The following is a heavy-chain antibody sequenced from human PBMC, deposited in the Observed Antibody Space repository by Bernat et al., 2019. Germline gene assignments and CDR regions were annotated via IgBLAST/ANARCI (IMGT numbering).Heavy chain of an antibody. CDR1: GGSISSSSYY. Sequence: QLQLQESGPGLVKPSETLSLTCTVSGGSISSSSYYWGWIRQPPGKGLEWIGSIYYSGSTYYNPSLKSRVTISVDTSTNQFSLKLSSVTAADTAVYYCAAYYYDSSGYAFFQNINDYWGQGTLVTVSS. D-gene: IGHD3-22*01. CDR2: IYYSGST. V-gene: IGHV4-39*01. CDR3: AAYYYDSSGYAFFQNINDY. J-gene: IGHJ4*02.